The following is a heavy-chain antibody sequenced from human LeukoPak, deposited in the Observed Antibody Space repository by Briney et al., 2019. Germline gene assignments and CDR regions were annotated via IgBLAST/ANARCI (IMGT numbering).Heavy chain of an antibody. J-gene: IGHJ4*02. Sequence: SETLSLTCTVSGGSISSSSYYWGWIRQPPGKGLEWIGSIYYSGSTYYNPSLKSRVTISVDTSKNQFSLKLSSVTAADTAVYYCALQTIAAAGTLFDYWGQGTLVTVSS. V-gene: IGHV4-39*07. CDR2: IYYSGST. CDR3: ALQTIAAAGTLFDY. D-gene: IGHD6-13*01. CDR1: GGSISSSSYY.